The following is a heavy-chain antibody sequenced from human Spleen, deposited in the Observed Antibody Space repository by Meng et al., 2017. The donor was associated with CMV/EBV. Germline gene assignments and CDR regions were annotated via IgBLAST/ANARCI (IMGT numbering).Heavy chain of an antibody. CDR1: GDIFNNFS. J-gene: IGHJ4*02. V-gene: IGHV1-69*05. CDR3: AKKGGGGLAFDY. CDR2: IMPIVGTA. Sequence: SVKVSCKASGDIFNNFSINWVRQAPGQGLEWMGGIMPIVGTATYAEKFQGRLTIKKDASTGATYMDLSSLRLDDTAVYYCAKKGGGGLAFDYWGQGTLVTVSS. D-gene: IGHD2-21*01.